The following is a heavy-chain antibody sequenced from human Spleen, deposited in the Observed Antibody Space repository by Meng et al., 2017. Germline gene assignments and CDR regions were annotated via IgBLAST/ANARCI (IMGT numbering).Heavy chain of an antibody. CDR2: IIPNSGDT. CDR3: VRDENISLGKLFGDY. Sequence: GAEGEDPGATVKVPCKPPGYPFTAYHIHWVRQAPGQGLEWMGHIIPNSGDTLYAPKFQGRVSMTADTSIGTAYVELSGLRSDDTAIYYCVRDENISLGKLFGDYWGQGTLVTVSS. CDR1: GYPFTAYH. D-gene: IGHD2-21*01. J-gene: IGHJ4*02. V-gene: IGHV1-2*06.